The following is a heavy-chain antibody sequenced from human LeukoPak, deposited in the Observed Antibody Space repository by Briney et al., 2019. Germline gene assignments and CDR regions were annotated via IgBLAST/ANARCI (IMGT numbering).Heavy chain of an antibody. CDR2: INPNSGGT. J-gene: IGHJ5*02. CDR1: GYTFTGYY. V-gene: IGHV1-2*02. CDR3: ARGVELLRSSWFDP. Sequence: ASVKVSCKASGYTFTGYYMHWVRQAPGQGLEWMGWINPNSGGTNYAQKFQGRVTMTRDTSISTAYMELSRLRSDDTAVYYCARGVELLRSSWFDPWGQGTLVTVSS. D-gene: IGHD1-26*01.